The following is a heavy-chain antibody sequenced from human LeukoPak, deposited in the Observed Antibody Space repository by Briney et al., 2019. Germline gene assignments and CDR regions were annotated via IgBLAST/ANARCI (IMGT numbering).Heavy chain of an antibody. CDR1: GFTFSSYW. V-gene: IGHV3-7*01. J-gene: IGHJ4*02. CDR3: ARGLSYCSGGSCYSYYFDY. Sequence: GGSLRLSCAASGFTFSSYWMSWVRQAPGKGLEWVANIKQDGSEKYYVDSVKGRFTISRDNAKNSLYLQMNSLRAEDTAVYYCARGLSYCSGGSCYSYYFDYWGQGTLVTVS. CDR2: IKQDGSEK. D-gene: IGHD2-15*01.